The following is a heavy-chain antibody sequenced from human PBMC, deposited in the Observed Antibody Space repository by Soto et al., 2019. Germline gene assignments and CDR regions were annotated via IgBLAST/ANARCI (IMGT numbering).Heavy chain of an antibody. J-gene: IGHJ4*02. CDR1: GFAIRSYW. V-gene: IGHV3-7*01. CDR2: IKQDGSDA. Sequence: EVQLVESGGGLVQPGGSLRLSCAASGFAIRSYWMSWVRQAPGKGLEWVDNIKQDGSDAYYVDSVKGRFTISRDNAKNSLYLQMGSLRAEDTAVYYCARQPFWGQGTLVTVSS. CDR3: ARQPF.